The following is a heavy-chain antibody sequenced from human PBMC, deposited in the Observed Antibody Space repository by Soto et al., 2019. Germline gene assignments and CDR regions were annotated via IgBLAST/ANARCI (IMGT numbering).Heavy chain of an antibody. J-gene: IGHJ1*01. V-gene: IGHV1-3*01. CDR3: ARDICIEAAGHFQH. D-gene: IGHD6-13*01. CDR2: INVGNGNT. Sequence: ASVKVSCKASGYTFISYSMHWVRQAPGQRLEWMGWINVGNGNTKYSEKLQGRVTITIDTSASTAYMELSSLRSEDTAVYYCARDICIEAAGHFQHSGHGTLLTVSS. CDR1: GYTFISYS.